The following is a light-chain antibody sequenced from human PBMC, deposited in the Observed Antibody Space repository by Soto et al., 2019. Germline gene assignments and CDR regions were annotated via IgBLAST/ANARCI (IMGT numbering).Light chain of an antibody. V-gene: IGKV1-39*01. CDR1: QSISSY. J-gene: IGKJ5*01. CDR3: QQYNSPYT. CDR2: AAS. Sequence: DIKMTQSPSSLSASVGDTVTIACRASQSISSYLNWYQQKPGKAHKILIYAASSLQSGVPSRFSGSGSGTEFTLTISSLQPDDFATYYCQQYNSPYTFGQGTRLEIK.